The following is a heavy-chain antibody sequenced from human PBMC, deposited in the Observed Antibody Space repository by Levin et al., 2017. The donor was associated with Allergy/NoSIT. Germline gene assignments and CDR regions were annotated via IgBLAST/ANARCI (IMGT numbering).Heavy chain of an antibody. J-gene: IGHJ4*02. CDR3: APIFGAYNDFDY. Sequence: PSETLSLTCGVYGGSTSVYFWSWIRQPPGKGLEWIGEISHSGNTNYNPSLKSRVTISLDTSKNQFSLRLTSMTAADTAVYYCAPIFGAYNDFDYWGQGALVSVSS. CDR1: GGSTSVYF. V-gene: IGHV4-34*01. CDR2: ISHSGNT. D-gene: IGHD4-17*01.